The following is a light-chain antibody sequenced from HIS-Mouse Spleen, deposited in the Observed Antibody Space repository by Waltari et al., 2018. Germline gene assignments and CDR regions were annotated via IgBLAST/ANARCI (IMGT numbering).Light chain of an antibody. CDR2: WAS. J-gene: IGKJ2*01. CDR3: QQYYSTPYT. V-gene: IGKV4-1*01. CDR1: QSVLYSSNNKNY. Sequence: DIVMTQSPDSLAVSLGERATINCKSSQSVLYSSNNKNYLAWYPQKPGQPPKLLIYWASTRESGVPDRFRGSGSGTDFTLTISSLQAEDVAVYYCQQYYSTPYTFGQGTKLEIK.